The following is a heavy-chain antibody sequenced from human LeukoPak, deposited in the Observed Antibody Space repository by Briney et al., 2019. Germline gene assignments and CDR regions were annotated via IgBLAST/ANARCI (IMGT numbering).Heavy chain of an antibody. D-gene: IGHD4-11*01. V-gene: IGHV1-18*01. J-gene: IGHJ6*03. CDR3: ARVKVYSDSFPYYYYYMDV. CDR1: GYTFTSYG. CDR2: ISAYNGNT. Sequence: GASVKVSCKASGYTFTSYGISWVRQAPGQGLEWMGWISAYNGNTNYAQKLQGRVTMTTDTSTSTAYMELRSLRSDDTAVYYCARVKVYSDSFPYYYYYMDVWGKGTTVTVSS.